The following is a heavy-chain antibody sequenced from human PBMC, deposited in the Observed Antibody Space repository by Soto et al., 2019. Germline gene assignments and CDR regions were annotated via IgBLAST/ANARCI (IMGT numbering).Heavy chain of an antibody. CDR2: ISGSGGGT. D-gene: IGHD1-1*01. Sequence: DVQVLESGGGLVQPGGSLRLSCAASGFTFSNYAMSWVRQAPGKGLEWVSSISGSGGGTYYADSVKGRFTFSRDNSKNTLYLQMNSLRAEDTAVYYCAKFGMATTKRSPPYYIDYWGQGALVTVSS. J-gene: IGHJ4*02. CDR1: GFTFSNYA. CDR3: AKFGMATTKRSPPYYIDY. V-gene: IGHV3-23*01.